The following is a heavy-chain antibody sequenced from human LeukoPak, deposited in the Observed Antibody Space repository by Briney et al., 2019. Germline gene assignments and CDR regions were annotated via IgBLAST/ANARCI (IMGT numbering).Heavy chain of an antibody. V-gene: IGHV4-4*07. Sequence: PSETLSLTCIVSGGSISSYYWSWIRQPAGKGLEWIGRIYISGSTNYNPSLKSRVIMSVDTPKNQFSLKLSSVTAADTAVYYCAREYYDTSGLDYWGQGTLVIVSS. J-gene: IGHJ4*02. CDR1: GGSISSYY. CDR2: IYISGST. CDR3: AREYYDTSGLDY. D-gene: IGHD3-22*01.